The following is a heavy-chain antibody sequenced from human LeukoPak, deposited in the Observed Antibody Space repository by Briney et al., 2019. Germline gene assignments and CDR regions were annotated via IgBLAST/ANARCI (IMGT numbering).Heavy chain of an antibody. D-gene: IGHD2-2*01. Sequence: ASVKVSCKASGYTFTSYGISWVRQAPGQGLEGMGWISGYSGNTNYVQKFQRRVTMATDTSTSTVYMELRSLRSDDTAVYYCARDIATVVHQEWGQGTLVTVSS. CDR1: GYTFTSYG. V-gene: IGHV1-18*01. CDR3: ARDIATVVHQE. J-gene: IGHJ4*02. CDR2: ISGYSGNT.